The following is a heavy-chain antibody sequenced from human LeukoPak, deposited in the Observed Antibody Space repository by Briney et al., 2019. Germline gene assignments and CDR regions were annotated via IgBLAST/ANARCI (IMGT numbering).Heavy chain of an antibody. CDR2: ISSSSSYI. J-gene: IGHJ5*02. D-gene: IGHD3-10*01. Sequence: PGGSLRLSCAASGFTFSSYSMNWVRQAPGKGLEWVSSISSSSSYIYYADSVKGRFTISRDNAKNSLYLQMNSLRAEDTAVYYCARVPRRGERFDPWGQGTLVTVSS. V-gene: IGHV3-21*01. CDR1: GFTFSSYS. CDR3: ARVPRRGERFDP.